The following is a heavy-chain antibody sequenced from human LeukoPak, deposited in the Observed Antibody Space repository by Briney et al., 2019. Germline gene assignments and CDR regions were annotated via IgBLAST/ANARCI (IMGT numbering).Heavy chain of an antibody. V-gene: IGHV1-69*04. Sequence: SVKVSCKASGYTFTSYGISWVRQAPGQGLEWMGRIIPILGIANYAQKFQGRVTITADKSTSTAYMELSSLRSEDTAVYYCARGLVATLGRYYFDYWGQGTLVTVSS. CDR1: GYTFTSYG. D-gene: IGHD5-12*01. CDR2: IIPILGIA. CDR3: ARGLVATLGRYYFDY. J-gene: IGHJ4*02.